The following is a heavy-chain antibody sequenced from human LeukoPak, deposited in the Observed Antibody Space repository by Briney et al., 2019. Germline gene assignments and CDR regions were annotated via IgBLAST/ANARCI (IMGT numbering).Heavy chain of an antibody. CDR3: VKSNSRYQPWTLDI. Sequence: SQTLSLTCTVSGDSISSGDYYWSWIRQPAGKGLEWIGRISSSGSTNYNPSLKSRVTISVDTSKNQFSLKLSSVTAADTAMYYCVKSNSRYQPWTLDIWGRGTMVTVSS. J-gene: IGHJ3*02. D-gene: IGHD2-2*01. V-gene: IGHV4-61*02. CDR1: GDSISSGDYY. CDR2: ISSSGST.